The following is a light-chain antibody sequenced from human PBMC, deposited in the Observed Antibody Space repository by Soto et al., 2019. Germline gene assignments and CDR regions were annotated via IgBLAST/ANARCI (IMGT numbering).Light chain of an antibody. V-gene: IGKV3-20*01. J-gene: IGKJ3*01. CDR3: QQYVSSPFT. CDR1: QSVGSSY. CDR2: DVS. Sequence: EIVMTQSPGTLSLSPGERATLSCRASQSVGSSYLTWYQQKPGQAPRLLIYDVSIMATGIPDRFSGSGSGTDFTLTISRLEPEDCAVYYCQQYVSSPFTFGPGTKVDIK.